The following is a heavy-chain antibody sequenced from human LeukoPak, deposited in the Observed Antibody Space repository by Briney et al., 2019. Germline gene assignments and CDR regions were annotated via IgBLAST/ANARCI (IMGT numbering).Heavy chain of an antibody. V-gene: IGHV1-69*05. J-gene: IGHJ6*03. CDR3: ARGLQYQLLKALRYYYMDV. CDR2: IIPISGTA. CDR1: GGTFSSHA. Sequence: SVKVSCKASGGTFSSHALAWGRQAPGQGPEWMGGIIPISGTADYAQKFQGRVTITTDQSTSTAYMELSSLTSDDTAVYYCARGLQYQLLKALRYYYMDVWGEGTTVTVSS. D-gene: IGHD2-2*01.